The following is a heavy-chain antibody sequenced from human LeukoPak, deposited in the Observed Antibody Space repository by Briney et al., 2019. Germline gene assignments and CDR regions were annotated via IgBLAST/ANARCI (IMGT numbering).Heavy chain of an antibody. D-gene: IGHD3-22*01. V-gene: IGHV3-48*04. Sequence: GGSLRLSCAASGFTISSYSMNWVRQAPGKGLEWVSYISSSSSTIYYADSVKGRFTISRDNAKNSLYLQMNSLRAEDTAVYYCARVLYYYDSSGDVGYFDLWGRGTLVTVSS. CDR1: GFTISSYS. J-gene: IGHJ2*01. CDR2: ISSSSSTI. CDR3: ARVLYYYDSSGDVGYFDL.